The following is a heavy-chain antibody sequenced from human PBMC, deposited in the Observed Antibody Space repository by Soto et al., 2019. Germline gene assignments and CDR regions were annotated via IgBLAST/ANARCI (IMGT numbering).Heavy chain of an antibody. D-gene: IGHD2-2*01. CDR3: ARVRCSSTSCLNWFDP. J-gene: IGHJ5*02. CDR1: GGSISSGGYY. Sequence: SETLSLTCTVSGGSISSGGYYWSWIRQHPGKGLEWIGYIYYSGSTYYNPSLKSRVTISVDTSKNQFSLKLSSVTAADTAVYYCARVRCSSTSCLNWFDPWGQGTLVTVSS. V-gene: IGHV4-31*03. CDR2: IYYSGST.